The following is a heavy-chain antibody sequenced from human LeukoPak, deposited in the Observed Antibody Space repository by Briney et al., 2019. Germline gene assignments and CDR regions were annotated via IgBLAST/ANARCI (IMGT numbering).Heavy chain of an antibody. V-gene: IGHV1-8*01. CDR1: GHTFTSYD. CDR2: MSPNSGDT. CDR3: ARGPPNWGYDY. Sequence: ASVKVSCKASGHTFTSYDFNWVRQATGQRPEWMGWMSPNSGDTSYAQKFQDRVTMTRNTSISTAYMELSSLRSDDTAVYYCARGPPNWGYDYWGPGTLVTVSS. J-gene: IGHJ4*02. D-gene: IGHD7-27*01.